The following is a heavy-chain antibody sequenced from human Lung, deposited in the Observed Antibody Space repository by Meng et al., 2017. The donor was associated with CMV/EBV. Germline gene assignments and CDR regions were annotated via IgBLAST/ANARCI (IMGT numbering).Heavy chain of an antibody. CDR3: ARGGCGGDCYYFDY. Sequence: ASXXVSXKASGYTFTGYYMHWVRQAPGQGLEWMGWINPNSGGTNYAQKFQGRVTMTRDTSISTAYMELSRLRSDDTAVYYCARGGCGGDCYYFDYGGQGTLVTVSS. CDR2: INPNSGGT. CDR1: GYTFTGYY. V-gene: IGHV1-2*02. D-gene: IGHD2-21*01. J-gene: IGHJ4*02.